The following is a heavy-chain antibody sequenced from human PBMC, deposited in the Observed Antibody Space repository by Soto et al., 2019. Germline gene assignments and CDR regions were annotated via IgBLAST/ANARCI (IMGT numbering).Heavy chain of an antibody. V-gene: IGHV1-69*01. D-gene: IGHD6-19*01. Sequence: QVQLVQSGAEVKKPGSSVKVSCKASGGTFSSYAISWVRQAPGQGLEWMGGIIPIFGTANYAQKFQGRVTITADESTRTAYMELSSLRSEDTAVYYCARVRVAVAGSDYCYYGMDVWGQGTTVTVSS. CDR1: GGTFSSYA. J-gene: IGHJ6*02. CDR2: IIPIFGTA. CDR3: ARVRVAVAGSDYCYYGMDV.